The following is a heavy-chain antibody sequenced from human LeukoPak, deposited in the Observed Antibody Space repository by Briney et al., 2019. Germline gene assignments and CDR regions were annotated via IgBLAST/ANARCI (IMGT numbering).Heavy chain of an antibody. CDR2: ISGSGGST. Sequence: GGSLRLSCAASGFTFSSYAMSWVRQAPGKGLEWVSAISGSGGSTYYADSVKGRFTISRDNSKNTLYLQMNSLRAEDTAVYYRAKDARSYYDSSGYYSDYWGQGTLVTVSS. V-gene: IGHV3-23*01. CDR1: GFTFSSYA. D-gene: IGHD3-22*01. CDR3: AKDARSYYDSSGYYSDY. J-gene: IGHJ4*02.